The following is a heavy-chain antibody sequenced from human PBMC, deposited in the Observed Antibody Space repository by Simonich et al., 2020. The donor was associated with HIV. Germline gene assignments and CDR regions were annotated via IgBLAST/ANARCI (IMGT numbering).Heavy chain of an antibody. Sequence: QVQLVQSGAEVKKPGASVKVSCKASGYTFTGYYMHWVRQAPGQGLEWVGWNNHNSGGTNYAQKFQGRVTMTRDTSISTAYMELSRLRSDDTAVYYCARGGSSWPLDYWGQGTLVTVSS. V-gene: IGHV1-2*02. CDR2: NNHNSGGT. J-gene: IGHJ4*02. CDR3: ARGGSSWPLDY. D-gene: IGHD6-13*01. CDR1: GYTFTGYY.